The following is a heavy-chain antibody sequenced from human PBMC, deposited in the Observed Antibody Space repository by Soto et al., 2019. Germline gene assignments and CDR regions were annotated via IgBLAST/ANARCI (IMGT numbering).Heavy chain of an antibody. CDR3: ARDRRHYGMDV. J-gene: IGHJ6*02. V-gene: IGHV3-33*01. CDR1: GFTFSSYG. Sequence: GGSLRLSCAASGFTFSSYGMHGVRQAPGKGLEWVAVIWYDGSNKYYADSVKGRFTISRDNSKNTLYLQMNSLRAEDTAVYYCARDRRHYGMDVWGQGTTVTVSS. CDR2: IWYDGSNK.